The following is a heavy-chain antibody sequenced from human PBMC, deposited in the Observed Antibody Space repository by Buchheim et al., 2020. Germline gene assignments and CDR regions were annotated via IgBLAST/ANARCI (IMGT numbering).Heavy chain of an antibody. CDR1: GFTFSSYA. D-gene: IGHD3-22*01. CDR3: AEGWDSSGLARY. Sequence: QVQLVESGGGVVQPGRSLRLSCAASGFTFSSYAMHWVRQAPGKGLEWVAVISYDGSNKYYADSVKGRFNIFRDNSKNTLYLQMNSLRAEDTAVYYCAEGWDSSGLARYWGQGTL. V-gene: IGHV3-30-3*01. J-gene: IGHJ4*02. CDR2: ISYDGSNK.